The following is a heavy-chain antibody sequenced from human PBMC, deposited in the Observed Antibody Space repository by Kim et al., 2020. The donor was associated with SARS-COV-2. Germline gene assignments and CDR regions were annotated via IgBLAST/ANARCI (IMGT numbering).Heavy chain of an antibody. CDR1: GFTFDDYA. CDR3: AKVAVSKYSSSWRGNYYYYGMHV. CDR2: ISWNSGSI. Sequence: GGSLRLSCAASGFTFDDYAMHWVRQAPGKGLEWVSGISWNSGSIGYADSVKGRFTISRDNAKNSLYLQMNSLRAEDTALYYCAKVAVSKYSSSWRGNYYYYGMHVWGQGTTVTVSS. J-gene: IGHJ6*02. V-gene: IGHV3-9*01. D-gene: IGHD6-13*01.